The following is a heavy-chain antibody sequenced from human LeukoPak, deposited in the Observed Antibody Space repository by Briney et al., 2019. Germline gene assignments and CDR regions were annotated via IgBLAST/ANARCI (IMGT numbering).Heavy chain of an antibody. CDR3: ARLTGTYYYYYMDV. Sequence: PSETLSLTCTVTAGSISSSCCSWGWIRQPPGKGLEWIGSAHYSGSTYYNPSLKSRVTISVDTSKNQFSLKLSSVTAADTAVYYCARLTGTYYYYYMDVWGKGTTVTVSS. CDR2: AHYSGST. J-gene: IGHJ6*03. V-gene: IGHV4-39*07. D-gene: IGHD1-7*01. CDR1: AGSISSSCCS.